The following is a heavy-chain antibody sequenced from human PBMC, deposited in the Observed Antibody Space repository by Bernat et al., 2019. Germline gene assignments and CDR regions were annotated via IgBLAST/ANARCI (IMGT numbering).Heavy chain of an antibody. V-gene: IGHV4-38-2*01. D-gene: IGHD4-11*01. CDR1: GSSTSSNYY. Sequence: QVQLQESGPGLVKPSETLSLTCAVSGSSTSSNYYWGWIRQPPGKGLEWIGSVSHTGSTYYNPSLKSRVTISVDTSQIQSSLKLISVTAADTAVYYCARAVEGYSNYPRGYYYYMDVWGKGTTVTVSS. J-gene: IGHJ6*03. CDR3: ARAVEGYSNYPRGYYYYMDV. CDR2: VSHTGST.